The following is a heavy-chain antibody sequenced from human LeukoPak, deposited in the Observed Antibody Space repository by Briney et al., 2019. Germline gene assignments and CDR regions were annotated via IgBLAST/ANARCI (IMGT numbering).Heavy chain of an antibody. CDR3: AKDFHYYDSSGYYYGLFDY. J-gene: IGHJ4*02. V-gene: IGHV3-23*01. CDR2: ISGSGGST. Sequence: GGSLRLSCAASGFTFSSYAKSWVRQAPGKGLEWVSAISGSGGSTYYADSVKGRFTISRDNSKNTLYLQMNSLRAEDTAVYYCAKDFHYYDSSGYYYGLFDYWGQGTLVTVSS. CDR1: GFTFSSYA. D-gene: IGHD3-22*01.